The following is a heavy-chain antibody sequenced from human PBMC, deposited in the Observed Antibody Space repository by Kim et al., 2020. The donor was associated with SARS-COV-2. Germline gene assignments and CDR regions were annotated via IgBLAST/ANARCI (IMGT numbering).Heavy chain of an antibody. CDR2: IKPNGYTP. D-gene: IGHD3-3*02. V-gene: IGHV1-46*01. CDR1: GYAFTEYH. CDR3: ARESEVAFTFDY. J-gene: IGHJ4*02. Sequence: ASVKVSCKTSGYAFTEYHIHWVRQAPAQGLEWMGIIKPNGYTPLYAQKFQGRVTMTSDTFATTVYMELSGLRYDDTAVYYCARESEVAFTFDYWCQGTLV.